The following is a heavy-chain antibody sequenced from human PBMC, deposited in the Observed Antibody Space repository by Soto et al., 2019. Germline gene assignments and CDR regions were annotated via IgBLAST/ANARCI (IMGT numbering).Heavy chain of an antibody. V-gene: IGHV3-72*01. Sequence: EVQLVESGGGLVQPGGTLRLSCAASGLIFSDYHMDWVRQAPGKGLEWVDRLRRKANSDTTEYAASVKGRFTIARDDAKTSLYLQMNSLKSEDTAVYYCAMLGGWSGGSSGMDVWGQGTTVTVSS. CDR1: GLIFSDYH. CDR2: LRRKANSDTT. D-gene: IGHD6-19*01. CDR3: AMLGGWSGGSSGMDV. J-gene: IGHJ6*02.